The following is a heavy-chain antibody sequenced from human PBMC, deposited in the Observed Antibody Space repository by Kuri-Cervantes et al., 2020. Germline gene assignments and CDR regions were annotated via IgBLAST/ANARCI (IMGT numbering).Heavy chain of an antibody. CDR3: AKDNSSSWYVVYYGMDV. CDR2: ISWNSGSI. J-gene: IGHJ6*02. D-gene: IGHD6-13*01. CDR1: GFTFSSYA. V-gene: IGHV3-9*01. Sequence: LSLTCAASGFTFSSYAMHWVRQAPGKGLEWVSGISWNSGSIGYADSVKGRFTISRDNAKNSLYLQMNSLRAEDTALYYCAKDNSSSWYVVYYGMDVWGQGTTVTVSS.